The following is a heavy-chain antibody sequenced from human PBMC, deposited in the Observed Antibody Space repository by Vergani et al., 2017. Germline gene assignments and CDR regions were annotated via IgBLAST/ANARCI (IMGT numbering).Heavy chain of an antibody. CDR1: GDIFNNYT. D-gene: IGHD6-19*01. J-gene: IGHJ4*02. V-gene: IGHV1-69*02. Sequence: QVHLEQSGTEVKKPGSSVKVFCKVSGDIFNNYTVTWVRQAPGQGLEWMGRIIPIIRLATSAQKFQDRVKITGDTSTNTVYMEMNNLRSEDTAVYYCARVSPGDHSGWEPFDYWGQGTLVTVSS. CDR3: ARVSPGDHSGWEPFDY. CDR2: IIPIIRLA.